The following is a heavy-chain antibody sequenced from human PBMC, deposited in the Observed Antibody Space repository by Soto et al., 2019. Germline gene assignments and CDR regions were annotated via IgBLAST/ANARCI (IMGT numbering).Heavy chain of an antibody. Sequence: EVQLVESGGGLIQPGGSLRLSCAASGFTVSSTFMMWVRQAPGKGLEWVSSLYRGGSTYYGDAVEGRFIVSSDSPENTLSLKMNSRRGDDTVIYYCARARVEGPAHPRLDAFDLWGPGTVVAVSS. CDR3: ARARVEGPAHPRLDAFDL. J-gene: IGHJ3*01. CDR2: LYRGGST. CDR1: GFTVSSTF. V-gene: IGHV3-53*01.